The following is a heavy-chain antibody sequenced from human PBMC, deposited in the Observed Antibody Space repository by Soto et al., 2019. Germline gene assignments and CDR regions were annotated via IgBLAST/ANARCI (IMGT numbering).Heavy chain of an antibody. CDR2: ISTGGSSI. J-gene: IGHJ2*01. D-gene: IGHD2-2*01. CDR3: ASMTAARSHCDFHI. V-gene: IGHV3-11*01. CDR1: GFTFRDFY. Sequence: QMQLVESGGGLVRPGGSLRLSCAASGFTFRDFYMSWIRQPPGKGLEWISYISTGGSSIFYADSMRGRFTISRHNAKDSHYPKMNSLRGHDTTVYYSASMTAARSHCDFHISGPAMLLTVSS.